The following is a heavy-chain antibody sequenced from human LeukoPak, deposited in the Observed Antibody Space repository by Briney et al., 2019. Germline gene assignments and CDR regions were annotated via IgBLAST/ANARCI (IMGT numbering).Heavy chain of an antibody. CDR3: ARGVYCSGGNCYFDY. V-gene: IGHV4-30-2*01. CDR2: IYHSGTT. J-gene: IGHJ4*02. D-gene: IGHD2-15*01. Sequence: MPSETLSLTCAVSGGSISSGGYPWNWIRQPPGKGLEWIGYIYHSGTTYYNPSLNSRVTISVDRSNNQFSLKLSSVTAADTAVYYCARGVYCSGGNCYFDYWGQGTLVTVSS. CDR1: GGSISSGGYP.